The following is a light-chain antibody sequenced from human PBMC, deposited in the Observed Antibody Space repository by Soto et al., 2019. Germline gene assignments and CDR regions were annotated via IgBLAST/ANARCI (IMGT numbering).Light chain of an antibody. CDR2: GAS. CDR3: QQYGSSPLT. CDR1: QSVSSSY. Sequence: EIVLTQSPGTLPLSPGERATLSCRASQSVSSSYLAWYQQKPGQAPRLLIYGASSRATGIPDRFSGSGSGTDFNLTISRLEPEDFAVYYCQQYGSSPLTFGGGTKVEIK. J-gene: IGKJ4*01. V-gene: IGKV3-20*01.